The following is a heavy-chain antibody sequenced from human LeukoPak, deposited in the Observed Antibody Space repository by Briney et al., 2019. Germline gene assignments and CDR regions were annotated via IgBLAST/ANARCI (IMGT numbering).Heavy chain of an antibody. D-gene: IGHD6-13*01. Sequence: ASVKVSCKASGYTFTDYYMHWVRQPAGQGLEWMGSINPETGGTNYARKFQGRVTMTTDTTISTAYMQLSRLRSDDTAVYYCASGLNSRSSSCWGQGTRVTVSS. CDR3: ASGLNSRSSSC. J-gene: IGHJ4*02. CDR2: INPETGGT. CDR1: GYTFTDYY. V-gene: IGHV1-2*02.